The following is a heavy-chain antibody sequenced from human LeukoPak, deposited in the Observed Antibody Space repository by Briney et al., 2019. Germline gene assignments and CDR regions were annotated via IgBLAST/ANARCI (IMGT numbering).Heavy chain of an antibody. D-gene: IGHD3-22*01. J-gene: IGHJ4*02. V-gene: IGHV3-53*01. CDR2: IYSGGST. CDR3: AREGDYDSSGYLDFDY. CDR1: GFTVSSNY. Sequence: GGSLRLSCAASGFTVSSNYMSWVRQAPGKGLEWVSVIYSGGSTYYADSVKGRFTISRDNSKNTLYLQMNSLRAEDTAVYYCAREGDYDSSGYLDFDYWGQGTLVTVSS.